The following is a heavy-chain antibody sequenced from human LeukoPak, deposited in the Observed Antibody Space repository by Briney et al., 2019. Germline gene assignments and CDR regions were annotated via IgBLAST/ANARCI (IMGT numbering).Heavy chain of an antibody. CDR3: ARDGDYGGNSGWFDP. Sequence: PSETLSLTCTVSGGSISSGPNYWGWIRQPPGKGLEWIGSIHYSGNTHHNLSLKSRVTISVDTSKSQFSLKLSSVTAADTAVYYCARDGDYGGNSGWFDPWGQGTLVTVSS. V-gene: IGHV4-39*02. J-gene: IGHJ5*02. CDR2: IHYSGNT. D-gene: IGHD4-23*01. CDR1: GGSISSGPNY.